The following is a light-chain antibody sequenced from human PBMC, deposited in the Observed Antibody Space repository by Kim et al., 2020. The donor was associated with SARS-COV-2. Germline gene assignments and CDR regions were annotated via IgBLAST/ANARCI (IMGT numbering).Light chain of an antibody. CDR3: SSYTSSTSYV. J-gene: IGLJ1*01. CDR2: DVV. V-gene: IGLV2-14*03. Sequence: GQSITTSCTGTSSDVGGYNYVSWYRQHPGKAPKLLIYDVVNRPSGVSDRFSGSRSANTASLTISGLQPEDEVDYYCSSYTSSTSYVFGTGTKVTVL. CDR1: SSDVGGYNY.